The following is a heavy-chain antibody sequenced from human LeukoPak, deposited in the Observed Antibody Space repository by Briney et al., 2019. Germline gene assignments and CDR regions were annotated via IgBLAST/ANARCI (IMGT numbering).Heavy chain of an antibody. D-gene: IGHD6-19*01. CDR2: INHSGST. V-gene: IGHV4-34*01. J-gene: IGHJ4*02. Sequence: PSETLSLTCAVYGGSFSGYYWSWIRQPPGKGLEWIGEINHSGSTNYNPSLKSRVTISVDTSKNQFSLKLSSVTAADTAVYYCARMGIGIAVAGTEKTFDYWGQGTLVTVSS. CDR3: ARMGIGIAVAGTEKTFDY. CDR1: GGSFSGYY.